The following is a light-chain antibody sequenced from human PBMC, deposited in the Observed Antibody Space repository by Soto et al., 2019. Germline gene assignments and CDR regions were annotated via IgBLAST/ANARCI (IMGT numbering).Light chain of an antibody. J-gene: IGLJ2*01. CDR2: DVT. Sequence: QSVLTQPASVSGSRGQSITISCTGTSSDVGGYNYVSWYQQYPGKAPKLMIYDVTNRPSGVSNRFSGSKSGNTASLTISGLQAEDEADYYCSSCASSSPWVFGGGTKVTVL. V-gene: IGLV2-14*01. CDR1: SSDVGGYNY. CDR3: SSCASSSPWV.